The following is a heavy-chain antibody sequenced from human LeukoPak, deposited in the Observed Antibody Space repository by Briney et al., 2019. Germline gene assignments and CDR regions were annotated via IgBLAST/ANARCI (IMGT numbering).Heavy chain of an antibody. Sequence: GGSLRLSCAASGFTFSSYGMSWVRQAPGKGLEWVSLISGSGGRTYYADSVKGRFTISRDNSKNTLYLQMNSLRAEDTAVYYCAEGTVTSLTCLDYWGQGTLVTVSS. D-gene: IGHD4-17*01. CDR1: GFTFSSYG. J-gene: IGHJ4*02. CDR2: ISGSGGRT. CDR3: AEGTVTSLTCLDY. V-gene: IGHV3-23*01.